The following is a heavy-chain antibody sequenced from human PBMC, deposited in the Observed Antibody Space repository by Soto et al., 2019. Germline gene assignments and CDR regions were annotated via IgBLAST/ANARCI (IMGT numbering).Heavy chain of an antibody. D-gene: IGHD4-17*01. CDR3: ARSAYSDYFYYYYIDV. CDR2: INSDGRIT. Sequence: VQLVESGGGLVQPGGSLRLSCAASGFTVSSYWMHWVRQSPGKGLVWVSRINSDGRITNYADSVKGRFTISSDNAKNTLYLQMNSLRAEDTAVYYCARSAYSDYFYYYYIDVWGKGTTVTVSS. V-gene: IGHV3-74*01. CDR1: GFTVSSYW. J-gene: IGHJ6*03.